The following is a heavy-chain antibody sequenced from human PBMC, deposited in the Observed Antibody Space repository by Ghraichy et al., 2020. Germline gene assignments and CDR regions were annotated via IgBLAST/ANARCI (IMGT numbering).Heavy chain of an antibody. CDR3: ARAADSSGSILDY. CDR2: IYYSGST. CDR1: GGSISSYY. V-gene: IGHV4-59*01. Sequence: SETLSLTCTVSGGSISSYYWSWIRQPPGKGLEWIGYIYYSGSTNYNPSLKSRVTISVDTSKNQFSLKLSSVTAADTAVYYCARAADSSGSILDYWGQGTLVTVSS. D-gene: IGHD3-22*01. J-gene: IGHJ4*02.